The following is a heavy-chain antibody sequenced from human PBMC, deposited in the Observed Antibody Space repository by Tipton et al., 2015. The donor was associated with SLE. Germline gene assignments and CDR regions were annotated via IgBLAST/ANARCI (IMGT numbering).Heavy chain of an antibody. Sequence: LSLTCTVSGGSIRNPDYYWSWVRQAPGKGLEWVSAIYSGGDTYFADSVKGRFSISRDDSKNTLYLQMNSLTGDDTAVYYCAKNQGSRRGFDYWGQGTLVTVSS. J-gene: IGHJ4*02. V-gene: IGHV3-53*05. CDR2: IYSGGDT. CDR3: AKNQGSRRGFDY. D-gene: IGHD3-10*01. CDR1: GGSIRNPDYY.